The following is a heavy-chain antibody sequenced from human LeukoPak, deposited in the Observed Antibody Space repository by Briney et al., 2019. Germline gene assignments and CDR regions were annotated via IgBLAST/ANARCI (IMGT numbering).Heavy chain of an antibody. V-gene: IGHV3-48*01. D-gene: IGHD6-6*01. Sequence: QTGGSLRLSCAASGFTFSSYSMTWVRQAPGKGLEWVSYISSSSSTIYYADSVKGRFTISRDNAKNSLYLQMNSLRAEDTAVYYCARELDWFDPWGQGTLVTVSS. J-gene: IGHJ5*02. CDR3: ARELDWFDP. CDR1: GFTFSSYS. CDR2: ISSSSSTI.